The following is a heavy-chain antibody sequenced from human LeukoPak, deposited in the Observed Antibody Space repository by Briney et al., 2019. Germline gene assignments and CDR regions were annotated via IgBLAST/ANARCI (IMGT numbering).Heavy chain of an antibody. CDR3: AALRVTTPFDY. Sequence: KRRGSLRLSCAASGFTFSNYNMNWVRQAPGKGLEWVSSISSSNNYIYYADSVQGRFTISRDNAKNSPYLQMNSLRAEDTAVYYCAALRVTTPFDYWGQGTLVADPS. D-gene: IGHD4-17*01. V-gene: IGHV3-21*01. CDR1: GFTFSNYN. J-gene: IGHJ4*02. CDR2: ISSSNNYI.